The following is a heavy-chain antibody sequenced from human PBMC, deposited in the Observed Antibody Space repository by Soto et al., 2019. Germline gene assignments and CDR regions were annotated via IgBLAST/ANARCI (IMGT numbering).Heavy chain of an antibody. CDR3: AKVGGFDP. CDR2: IGGDGEST. D-gene: IGHD4-17*01. CDR1: GFTFSRYA. J-gene: IGHJ5*02. V-gene: IGHV3-23*01. Sequence: LRLSCAASGFTFSRYAMSWVRQIPGKGLECVSAIGGDGESTHYADSVKGRFTISRDNSKSTLYLQLNSLRVEDTAVYYCAKVGGFDPWGQGTLVTVSS.